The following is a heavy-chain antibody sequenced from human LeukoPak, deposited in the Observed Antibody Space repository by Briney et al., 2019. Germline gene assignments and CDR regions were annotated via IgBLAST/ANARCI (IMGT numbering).Heavy chain of an antibody. CDR2: ISGSGGST. CDR1: GFTFSIYA. Sequence: PGGSLRLSCAASGFTFSIYAMSWVRQAPGKGLEWVSAISGSGGSTYYADSVKGRFTISRDNSKNTLYLQMNSLRAEDTAVYYCARSLPNDAPGSEYAFDIWGQGTMVTVSS. V-gene: IGHV3-23*01. D-gene: IGHD1-1*01. CDR3: ARSLPNDAPGSEYAFDI. J-gene: IGHJ3*02.